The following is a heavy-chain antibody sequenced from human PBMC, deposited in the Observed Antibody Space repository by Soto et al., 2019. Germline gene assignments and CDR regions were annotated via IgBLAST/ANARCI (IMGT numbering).Heavy chain of an antibody. Sequence: SETLSLTCAVSGVSIRSGGYPWGWIRQPPGKGLEWIGYIYHSGSTYYNPSLKSRVTLSVDRPKNQFSLKLSSVSAADTAVYYCARVPDRWGQGTLVTVSS. CDR2: IYHSGST. D-gene: IGHD2-2*01. CDR1: GVSIRSGGYP. V-gene: IGHV4-30-2*01. J-gene: IGHJ5*02. CDR3: ARVPDR.